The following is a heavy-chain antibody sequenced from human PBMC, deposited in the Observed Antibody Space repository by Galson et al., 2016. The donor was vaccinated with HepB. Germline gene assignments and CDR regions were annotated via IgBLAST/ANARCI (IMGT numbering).Heavy chain of an antibody. D-gene: IGHD2-2*01. CDR2: INHGGST. CDR1: GWSFSGYY. V-gene: IGHV4-34*01. CDR3: ARGEYQLLYTWFDS. J-gene: IGHJ5*01. Sequence: ETLSLTCAVSGWSFSGYYWSWIRQAPGMGLEWIGEINHGGSTNYSPSLKSRVTISLDMSKNQFSLKLTSVTAADTAVYYCARGEYQLLYTWFDSWGQGILVTVSS.